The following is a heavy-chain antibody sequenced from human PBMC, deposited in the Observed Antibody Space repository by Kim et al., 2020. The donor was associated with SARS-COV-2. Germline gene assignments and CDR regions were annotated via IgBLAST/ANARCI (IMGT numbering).Heavy chain of an antibody. D-gene: IGHD3-22*01. CDR3: ARLRLITMIVDY. Sequence: YNPSLKSRVTISVDTSKNQFSLKLSSVTAADTAVYYCARLRLITMIVDYWGQGTLVTVSS. V-gene: IGHV4-39*01. J-gene: IGHJ4*02.